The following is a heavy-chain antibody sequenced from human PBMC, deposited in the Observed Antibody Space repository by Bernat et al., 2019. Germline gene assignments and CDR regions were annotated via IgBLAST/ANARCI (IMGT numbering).Heavy chain of an antibody. J-gene: IGHJ6*02. CDR2: ISAYNGNT. CDR1: GYTFTSYG. V-gene: IGHV1-18*01. Sequence: QVQLVQSGAEVKKPGASVKVSCKASGYTFTSYGISWVRQAPGQGLEWMGWISAYNGNTNYAQKLQGRVTMTTDTSTSTAYMELRSLRSEDTAVYYFAIDQITMVRGVSIPGPTNYYYYGMDVWGQGTTVTISS. CDR3: AIDQITMVRGVSIPGPTNYYYYGMDV. D-gene: IGHD3-10*01.